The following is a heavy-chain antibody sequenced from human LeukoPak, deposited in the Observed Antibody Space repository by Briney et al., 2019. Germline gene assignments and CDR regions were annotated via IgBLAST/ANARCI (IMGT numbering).Heavy chain of an antibody. CDR3: ARQLSSSSSAFDI. V-gene: IGHV3-13*01. D-gene: IGHD6-6*01. CDR1: GFTFSSYD. CDR2: IGTARDT. J-gene: IGHJ3*02. Sequence: GGSLRLSCAASGFTFSSYDMHWVRQATGKGLEWVSAIGTARDTYYPGSVKGRFTISRENAKNSLYLQMNSLRAEDTAVYYCARQLSSSSSAFDIWGQGTMVTVSS.